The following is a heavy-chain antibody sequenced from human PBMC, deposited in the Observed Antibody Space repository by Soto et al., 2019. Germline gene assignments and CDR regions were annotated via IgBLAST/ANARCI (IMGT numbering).Heavy chain of an antibody. V-gene: IGHV4-39*01. Sequence: SETLSLTCTVSGGSISSSSYYWGWIRQPPGKGLEWIGSIYYSGSTYYNPSLKSRVTISVDTSKNQFSLKLSSVTAADTAVYYCARSITMIVGGWFDPWGQGTLVTVSS. CDR3: ARSITMIVGGWFDP. CDR1: GGSISSSSYY. J-gene: IGHJ5*02. CDR2: IYYSGST. D-gene: IGHD3-22*01.